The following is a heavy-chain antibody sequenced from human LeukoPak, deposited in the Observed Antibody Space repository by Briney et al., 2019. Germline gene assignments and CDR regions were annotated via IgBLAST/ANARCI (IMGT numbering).Heavy chain of an antibody. CDR2: IYPGGAI. CDR3: VRGPRYYDDSGFHYGVFDI. D-gene: IGHD3-22*01. CDR1: GLTISYNW. V-gene: IGHV3-53*01. J-gene: IGHJ3*02. Sequence: GGSLRLSCADSGLTISYNWMSWVGQAPGKCLQWVSVIYPGGAIYYADSVKGRFIISRDNSKNTLSLQMNSLTADDTAVYYCVRGPRYYDDSGFHYGVFDIWGQGTVVTVSS.